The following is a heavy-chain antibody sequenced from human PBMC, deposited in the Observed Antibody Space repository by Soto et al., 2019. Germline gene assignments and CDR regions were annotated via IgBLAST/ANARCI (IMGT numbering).Heavy chain of an antibody. CDR1: GFTFSSYA. D-gene: IGHD3-9*01. J-gene: IGHJ4*02. V-gene: IGHV3-23*01. Sequence: PGGSLRLSCAASGFTFSSYAMSWVRQAPGKGLEWVSAISGSGGSTYYADSVKGRFTISRDNSKNTLYLQMNSLRAEDTAVYYCAKGSSMERYFDWLCLDYWGQGALVTVSS. CDR2: ISGSGGST. CDR3: AKGSSMERYFDWLCLDY.